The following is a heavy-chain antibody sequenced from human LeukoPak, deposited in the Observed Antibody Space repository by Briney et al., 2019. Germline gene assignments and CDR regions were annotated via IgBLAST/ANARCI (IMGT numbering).Heavy chain of an antibody. CDR3: ATAPLHSSSWYFRGYFDD. CDR2: ISYDGSRK. J-gene: IGHJ4*02. Sequence: GGSLRLSCTGSGLTFSNYAMHWGRQAPGKGLEWVAVISYDGSRKGYTDSVKGRFTISRDNPKNTLYLQMNSLRAEDTAVYFCATAPLHSSSWYFRGYFDDWGQGTLVTVSS. V-gene: IGHV3-30*04. CDR1: GLTFSNYA. D-gene: IGHD6-13*01.